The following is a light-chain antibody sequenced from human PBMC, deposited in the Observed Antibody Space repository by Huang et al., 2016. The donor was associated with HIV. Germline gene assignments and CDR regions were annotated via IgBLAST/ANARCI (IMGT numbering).Light chain of an antibody. J-gene: IGKJ3*01. Sequence: DIQMTQSPSFVSASVGDRVTFTCRASQRIITHLSWYQQKPGKAPTLLIYAASNLETGVPSRFSGSGSGTDFTLTISSLQPSDFATYFCQQTYSSPFTFGPGTTVDIK. CDR3: QQTYSSPFT. V-gene: IGKV1-39*01. CDR1: QRIITH. CDR2: AAS.